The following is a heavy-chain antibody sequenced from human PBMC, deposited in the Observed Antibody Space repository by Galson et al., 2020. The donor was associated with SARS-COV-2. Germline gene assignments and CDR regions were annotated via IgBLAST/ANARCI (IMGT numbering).Heavy chain of an antibody. Sequence: SETLSLTCTVSGVSISSGDYYWNWIRQHPGKGLEWIGSMDYSGSTYYNPSLKSRVIISVDTSKNQFSLNLNSVTAADTALYFCAGSGSRNYDISYYYYSMDVWGQGTTVSVSS. CDR2: MDYSGST. V-gene: IGHV4-31*03. CDR1: GVSISSGDYY. J-gene: IGHJ6*02. CDR3: AGSGSRNYDISYYYYSMDV. D-gene: IGHD3-9*01.